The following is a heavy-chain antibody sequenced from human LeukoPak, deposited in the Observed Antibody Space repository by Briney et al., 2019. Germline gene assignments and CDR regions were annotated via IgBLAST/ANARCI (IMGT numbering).Heavy chain of an antibody. V-gene: IGHV3-64*01. CDR1: GFTFNSYA. Sequence: GGSLRLSCAASGFTFNSYAMHWVRQAPGKGLEYVSAISSNGGSTYYANSVKGRFTISRDNAKNSLYLQMNSLRAEDTAVYYCARGSSTFSGYFDYWGQGTLVTVSS. CDR3: ARGSSTFSGYFDY. J-gene: IGHJ4*02. CDR2: ISSNGGST.